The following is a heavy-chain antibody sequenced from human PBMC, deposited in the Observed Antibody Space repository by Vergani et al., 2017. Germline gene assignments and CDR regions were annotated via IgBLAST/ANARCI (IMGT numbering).Heavy chain of an antibody. D-gene: IGHD6-19*01. J-gene: IGHJ3*02. CDR3: ARVDSSGWYDAFDI. CDR2: IYYSGST. CDR1: GGSISSSSYY. Sequence: QLQLQESGPGLVKPSETLSLTCTVSGGSISSSSYYWGWIRQPPGKGLEWIGYIYYSGSTYYNPSLKSRVTISVDTSKNQFSLKLSSVTAADTAVYYCARVDSSGWYDAFDIWGQGTMVTVSS. V-gene: IGHV4-39*07.